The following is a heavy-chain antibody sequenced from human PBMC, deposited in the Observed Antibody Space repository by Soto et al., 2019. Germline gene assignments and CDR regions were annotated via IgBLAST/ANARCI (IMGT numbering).Heavy chain of an antibody. CDR2: IIANLGNT. Sequence: ASVKVSCKASGGTFSSYTISWVRQAPGQGLEWMGRIIANLGNTNYAQKLQGRVTITTDTSTSTAYMELRSLRSDDTAVYYCARIVLRFLEWLPLGWFDPWGQGTLVTVS. CDR3: ARIVLRFLEWLPLGWFDP. J-gene: IGHJ5*02. D-gene: IGHD3-3*01. CDR1: GGTFSSYT. V-gene: IGHV1-18*01.